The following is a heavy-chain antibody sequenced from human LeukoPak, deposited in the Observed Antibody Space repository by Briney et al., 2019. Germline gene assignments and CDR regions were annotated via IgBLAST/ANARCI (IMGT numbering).Heavy chain of an antibody. Sequence: GRSLRLSCAASGFTFSSCGMHWVRQAPGKGLEWVAVIWYDGSNKYYADSVKGRFTISRDNSKNTLYLQMNSLRAEDTAVYCCAKEVTAMAYYYYYMDVWGKGTTVTVSS. CDR1: GFTFSSCG. CDR2: IWYDGSNK. D-gene: IGHD5-18*01. J-gene: IGHJ6*03. CDR3: AKEVTAMAYYYYYMDV. V-gene: IGHV3-33*06.